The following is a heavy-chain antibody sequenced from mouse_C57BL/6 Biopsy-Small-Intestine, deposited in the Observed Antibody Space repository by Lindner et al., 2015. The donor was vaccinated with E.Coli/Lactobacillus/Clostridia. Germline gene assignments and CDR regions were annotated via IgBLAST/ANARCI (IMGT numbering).Heavy chain of an antibody. CDR1: GYSFTGYY. CDR3: ARWGDGYYPDY. Sequence: VQLQESGPELVKPGASVKIPCKASGYSFTGYYMNWVKQSPEKSLEWIGEINPSTGGTTYNQKFKTKATLTVDKSSTTAYMQLTSLTSEDSAVYYCARWGDGYYPDYWGQGTTLTVSS. V-gene: IGHV1-42*01. J-gene: IGHJ2*01. CDR2: INPSTGGT. D-gene: IGHD2-3*01.